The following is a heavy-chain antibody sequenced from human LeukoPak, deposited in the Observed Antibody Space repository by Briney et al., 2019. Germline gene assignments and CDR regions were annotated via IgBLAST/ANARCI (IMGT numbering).Heavy chain of an antibody. J-gene: IGHJ4*02. Sequence: SETLSLTCAVYGGSFSGYYWSWIRQPPGKGLEWIGEINHSGSTNYNPPLKSRVTISVDTSKNQFSLKLSSVTAADTAVYYCARGRGSIDYWGQGTLVTVSS. CDR3: ARGRGSIDY. D-gene: IGHD6-6*01. V-gene: IGHV4-34*01. CDR1: GGSFSGYY. CDR2: INHSGST.